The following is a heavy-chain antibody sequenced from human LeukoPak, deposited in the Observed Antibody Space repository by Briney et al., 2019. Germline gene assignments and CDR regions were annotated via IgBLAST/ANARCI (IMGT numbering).Heavy chain of an antibody. Sequence: PGGSLRLSCAASGFTFDDYTMHWVRQAPGQGLEWVSLISWDGGSTYYADSVKGRFTISRDNSKNSLYLQMNSLRTEDTALYYCAKERDESATFDYWGQGTLVTVSS. CDR3: AKERDESATFDY. D-gene: IGHD1-1*01. V-gene: IGHV3-43*01. CDR2: ISWDGGST. CDR1: GFTFDDYT. J-gene: IGHJ4*02.